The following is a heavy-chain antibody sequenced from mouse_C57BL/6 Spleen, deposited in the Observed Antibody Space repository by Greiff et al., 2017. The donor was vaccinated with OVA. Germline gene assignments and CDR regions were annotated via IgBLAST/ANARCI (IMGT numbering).Heavy chain of an antibody. V-gene: IGHV1-26*01. CDR1: GYTFTDYY. D-gene: IGHD2-12*01. CDR2: INPNNGGT. J-gene: IGHJ4*01. CDR3: ARRLYLYYAMDY. Sequence: EVQLQQSGPELVKPGASVKISCKASGYTFTDYYMNWVKQSHGKSLEWIGDINPNNGGTSYNQKFKGKATLTVDKSSSTAYMELRSLTSEDSAVYYCARRLYLYYAMDYWGQGTSVTVSS.